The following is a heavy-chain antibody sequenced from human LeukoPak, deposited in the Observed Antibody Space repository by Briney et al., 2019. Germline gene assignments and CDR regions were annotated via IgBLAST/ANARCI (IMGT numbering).Heavy chain of an antibody. CDR3: AKARGYGSGYFEY. Sequence: SETLSLTCTVSGGSISSNSYYWGWIRQPPGKGLEWIGVVYRTGNAYYNPSLKSRVTISIDTSKNQFSLNLTSVTAADTAVYFCAKARGYGSGYFEYWGQGILVPVSS. CDR2: VYRTGNA. D-gene: IGHD3-10*01. V-gene: IGHV4-39*07. J-gene: IGHJ4*02. CDR1: GGSISSNSYY.